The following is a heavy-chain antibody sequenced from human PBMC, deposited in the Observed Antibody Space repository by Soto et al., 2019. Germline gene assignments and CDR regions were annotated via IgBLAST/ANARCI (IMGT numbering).Heavy chain of an antibody. J-gene: IGHJ6*02. CDR3: AKDLIRRLSSYGLDV. D-gene: IGHD6-13*01. Sequence: EVQLLESGGGLVQPGGSLRLSCAASGFSFSTYGMAWVRQAPGKGLEWVAGLSDDSITTYYAESVKGRFIISRDNSKNTLFLQMNSLRADDTAVYYCAKDLIRRLSSYGLDVWGQGTTVTVSS. CDR2: LSDDSITT. CDR1: GFSFSTYG. V-gene: IGHV3-23*01.